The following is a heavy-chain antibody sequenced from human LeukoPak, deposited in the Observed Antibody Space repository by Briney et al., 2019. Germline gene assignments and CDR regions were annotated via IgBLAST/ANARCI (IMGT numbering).Heavy chain of an antibody. Sequence: SGGSLRLSCAASGLTFDDYAMHWVRQAPGKGLEWVSGISWNSGSIGYADSVKGRFTISRDNAKNSLYLQMNSLRAEDTALYYCAKASEYSSSSPSDYWGQGTLVTVSS. V-gene: IGHV3-9*01. CDR2: ISWNSGSI. D-gene: IGHD6-6*01. CDR3: AKASEYSSSSPSDY. CDR1: GLTFDDYA. J-gene: IGHJ4*02.